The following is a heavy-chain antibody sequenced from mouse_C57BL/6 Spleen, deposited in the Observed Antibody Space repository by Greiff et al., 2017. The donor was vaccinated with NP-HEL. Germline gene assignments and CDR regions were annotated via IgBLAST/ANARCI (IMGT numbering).Heavy chain of an antibody. CDR2: INPGSGGT. CDR3: ARSGQLRLPVPYYFDY. CDR1: GYAFTNYL. Sequence: QVQLQQSGAELVRPGTSVKVSCKASGYAFTNYLIEWVKQRPGQGLEWIGVINPGSGGTNYNEKFKGKATLTADKSSSTAYMQLSSLTSEDSAVYFCARSGQLRLPVPYYFDYWGQGTTLTVSS. V-gene: IGHV1-54*01. J-gene: IGHJ2*01. D-gene: IGHD3-2*02.